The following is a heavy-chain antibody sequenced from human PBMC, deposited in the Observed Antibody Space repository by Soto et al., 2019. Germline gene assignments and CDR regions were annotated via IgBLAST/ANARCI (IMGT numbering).Heavy chain of an antibody. CDR3: AADQISQDAFDI. CDR2: IYYSGST. CDR1: GGSISSYY. J-gene: IGHJ3*02. Sequence: SETLSLTCTVSGGSISSYYWSWIRQPPGKGLERIGYIYYSGSTNYNPSLKSRVTISVDTSKNQFSLKLSSVTAADTAVYYCAADQISQDAFDIWGQGTMVTVSS. V-gene: IGHV4-59*01.